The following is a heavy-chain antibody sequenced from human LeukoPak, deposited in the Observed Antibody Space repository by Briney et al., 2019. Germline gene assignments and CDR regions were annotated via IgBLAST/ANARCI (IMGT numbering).Heavy chain of an antibody. D-gene: IGHD3-10*01. V-gene: IGHV1-18*01. CDR2: FSAYSGNT. CDR3: ARGKGSGSYCWFDP. Sequence: ASVKVSCKASGYTFTSYGISWVRQAPGQGLEWMGWFSAYSGNTNYAQKLQGRVTMTRDTSISTAYMELSRLRSDDTAAYYCARGKGSGSYCWFDPWGQGTLVTVSS. CDR1: GYTFTSYG. J-gene: IGHJ5*02.